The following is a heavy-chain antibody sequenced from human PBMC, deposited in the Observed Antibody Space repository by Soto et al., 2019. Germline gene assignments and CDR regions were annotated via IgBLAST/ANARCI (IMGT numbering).Heavy chain of an antibody. J-gene: IGHJ4*02. CDR2: IYHSGVT. CDR3: ARISAYHFDY. V-gene: IGHV4-4*02. D-gene: IGHD3-16*01. CDR1: GGSIRSNNW. Sequence: SETLSLTCAVSGGSIRSNNWWSWVRQPPGKGLEWIGEIYHSGVTNYNPSLRSRVTISVDKSKNQFSLKLSSLTAADTAVYYCARISAYHFDYWGQGTLVTVSS.